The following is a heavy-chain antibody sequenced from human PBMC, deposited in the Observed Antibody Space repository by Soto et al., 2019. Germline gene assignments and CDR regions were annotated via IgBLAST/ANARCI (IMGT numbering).Heavy chain of an antibody. J-gene: IGHJ4*02. CDR2: IYWDDDK. CDR1: GFSLSTSGVG. Sequence: QITLKESGPTLVKPTQTLTLTCTFSGFSLSTSGVGVGWIRQPPGKALEWLALIYWDDDKRYSPSLNSRLTITKDTSKYQVVLTMTNMDPVDTATYYCAHRIMTKVTTGYFDYWGQGTLVTVSS. V-gene: IGHV2-5*02. D-gene: IGHD4-17*01. CDR3: AHRIMTKVTTGYFDY.